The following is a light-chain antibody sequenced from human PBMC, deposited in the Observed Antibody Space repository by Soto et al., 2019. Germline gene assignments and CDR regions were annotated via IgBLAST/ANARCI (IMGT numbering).Light chain of an antibody. J-gene: IGKJ1*01. Sequence: IVLTQSPGTLSLSPGERATLSCRASQSVSSSYLAWYQQKPGQAPRLLIYGASSRATGIPDRFSGSGPGTDFTLTISRLEPEDFAVYYCHQYGSSPWTFGQGNKVAIK. CDR1: QSVSSSY. V-gene: IGKV3-20*01. CDR2: GAS. CDR3: HQYGSSPWT.